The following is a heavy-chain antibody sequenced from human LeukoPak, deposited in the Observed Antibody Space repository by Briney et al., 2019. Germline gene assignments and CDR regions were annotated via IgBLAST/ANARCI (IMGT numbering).Heavy chain of an antibody. CDR2: INHSGST. Sequence: SETLSLTCAVYGGSFSGYYWSWIRQPPGKGLEWIGEINHSGSTNYNPSLKSRVTISVDTSKKQFSLRLSSVTAADTAVYYCARGPAYREYNYGYGFDPWGQGTLVTVSS. CDR3: ARGPAYREYNYGYGFDP. J-gene: IGHJ5*02. D-gene: IGHD3-16*01. CDR1: GGSFSGYY. V-gene: IGHV4-34*01.